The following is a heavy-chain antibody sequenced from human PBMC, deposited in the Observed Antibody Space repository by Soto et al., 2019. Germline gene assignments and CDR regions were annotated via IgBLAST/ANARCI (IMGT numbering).Heavy chain of an antibody. CDR1: GFTFSSYA. V-gene: IGHV3-23*01. CDR3: ATDAFGGASDY. CDR2: ISGSGTNI. J-gene: IGHJ4*02. D-gene: IGHD3-3*01. Sequence: EAQLLESGGGLAQPGGSLTLSCAASGFTFSSYAMHWVRQAPGRGLEWFSTISGSGTNIYYADSVQGRFIISRDNSQNTLLLQMSSLRVENAAKLYCATDAFGGASDYWGQGTQVTVST.